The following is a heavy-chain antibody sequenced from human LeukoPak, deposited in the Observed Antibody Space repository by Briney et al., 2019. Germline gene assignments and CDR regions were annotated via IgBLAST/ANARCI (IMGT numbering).Heavy chain of an antibody. CDR3: ARGTRNPYDFWSGYYS. D-gene: IGHD3-3*01. Sequence: SETLSLTCTVSGGSISSGGYYWSWIRQPPGKGLEWIGYIYHSGSTYYNPSLKSRVTISVDRSKNQFSLKLSSVTAADTAVYYCARGTRNPYDFWSGYYSWGQGTLVTVSS. CDR2: IYHSGST. J-gene: IGHJ4*02. CDR1: GGSISSGGYY. V-gene: IGHV4-30-2*01.